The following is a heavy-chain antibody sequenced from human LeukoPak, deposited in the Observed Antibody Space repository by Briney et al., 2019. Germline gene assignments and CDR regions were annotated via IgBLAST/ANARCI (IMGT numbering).Heavy chain of an antibody. Sequence: ASVKVSCRASGYSFSNYPMSWVRQAPGRGLEWVGWISNYDGRTVYGQRLQGRVTLTRDTSTSTAYVELTSLTSDDTAIYYCARGAVQFLEWPSDMDVWGKGTTVIVSS. D-gene: IGHD3-3*01. V-gene: IGHV1-18*01. CDR1: GYSFSNYP. CDR3: ARGAVQFLEWPSDMDV. CDR2: ISNYDGRT. J-gene: IGHJ6*03.